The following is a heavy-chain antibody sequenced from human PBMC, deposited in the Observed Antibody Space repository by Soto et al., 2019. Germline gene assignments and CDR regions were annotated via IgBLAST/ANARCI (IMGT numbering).Heavy chain of an antibody. J-gene: IGHJ6*02. D-gene: IGHD3-3*01. V-gene: IGHV3-30-3*01. CDR2: ISYDGSNK. Sequence: GGSLRLSCAASGFTFSSYAMHWVRQAPGKGLEWVAVISYDGSNKYYADSVKGRFTISRDNSKNTLYLQMNSLRAEDTAVYYCARDQREINYDFWSGYYTGYYYYGMDVWGQGTTVTVSS. CDR3: ARDQREINYDFWSGYYTGYYYYGMDV. CDR1: GFTFSSYA.